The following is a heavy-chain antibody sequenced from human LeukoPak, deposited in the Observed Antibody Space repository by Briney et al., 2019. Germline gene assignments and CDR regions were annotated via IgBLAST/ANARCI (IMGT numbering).Heavy chain of an antibody. J-gene: IGHJ6*02. V-gene: IGHV4-59*01. Sequence: PSETLSLTCTVSGGSISSYYWSWIRQPPGKGLEWIGYIYYSGSTNYNPSLKSRVTISVDTSKNQFSLKLSSVTAADTAVYYCARGRGISVVPPAINYYYGLDVWGQGTTVTVSS. CDR1: GGSISSYY. CDR3: ARGRGISVVPPAINYYYGLDV. CDR2: IYYSGST. D-gene: IGHD2-2*02.